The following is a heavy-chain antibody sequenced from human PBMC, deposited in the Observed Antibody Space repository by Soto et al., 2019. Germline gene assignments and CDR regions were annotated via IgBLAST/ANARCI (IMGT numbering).Heavy chain of an antibody. CDR1: GYSFTSYW. J-gene: IGHJ6*02. CDR2: IYPGDSDT. V-gene: IGHV5-51*01. Sequence: GESLKISCKGSGYSFTSYWIGWVRQMPGKGLEWMGVIYPGDSDTRYSPSFQGQVTISADKSISTAYLQWSSLKASDTAMYYCARHTAYSSSLLSYGMDVWGQGTTVTVSS. CDR3: ARHTAYSSSLLSYGMDV. D-gene: IGHD6-13*01.